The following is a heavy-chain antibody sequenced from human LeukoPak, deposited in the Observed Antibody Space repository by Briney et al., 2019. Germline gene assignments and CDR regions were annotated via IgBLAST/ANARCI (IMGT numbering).Heavy chain of an antibody. J-gene: IGHJ4*02. CDR2: ISYDGSEQ. CDR3: AREGLIRVFITGSGIDY. V-gene: IGHV3-30-3*01. Sequence: GGSLRLSCVASGFSFGSYAMHWVRQAPGEGLEWVALISYDGSEQYHADSVKGRFTISRDNSKNTLYLQMNRLRPDDTAIYYCAREGLIRVFITGSGIDYWGQGTLVTV. D-gene: IGHD3-10*01. CDR1: GFSFGSYA.